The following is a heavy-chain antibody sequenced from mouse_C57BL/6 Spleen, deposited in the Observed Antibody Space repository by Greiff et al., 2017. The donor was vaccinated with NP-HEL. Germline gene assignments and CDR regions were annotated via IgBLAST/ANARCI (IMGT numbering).Heavy chain of an antibody. CDR2: IYPGDGDT. D-gene: IGHD4-1*01. Sequence: QVQLQQSGAELVKPGASVKISCKASGYAFSSYWMNWVKQRPGKGLEWIGQIYPGDGDTNYNGKFKGKATLTADKSSSTAYMQLSSLTSEDSAVYFCARLELTGTHYFDYWGQGTTLTVSS. CDR3: ARLELTGTHYFDY. CDR1: GYAFSSYW. V-gene: IGHV1-80*01. J-gene: IGHJ2*01.